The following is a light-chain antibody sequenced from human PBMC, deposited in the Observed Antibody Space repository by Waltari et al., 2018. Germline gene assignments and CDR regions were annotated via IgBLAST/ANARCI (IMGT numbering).Light chain of an antibody. CDR1: RSISSY. CDR2: AAS. CDR3: QHSDSTPWT. Sequence: DIQMTQSPSSLSASVVDRVTITCRASRSISSYLNWYQQKPGKAPKLLIYAASSLQSGVPSRFSGSGSGTDFTLTISSLQPEDIATYYCQHSDSTPWTFGQGTKVEIK. V-gene: IGKV1-39*01. J-gene: IGKJ1*01.